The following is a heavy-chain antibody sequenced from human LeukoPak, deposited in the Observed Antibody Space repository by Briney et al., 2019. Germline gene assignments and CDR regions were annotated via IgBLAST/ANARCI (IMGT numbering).Heavy chain of an antibody. D-gene: IGHD6-13*01. CDR1: GFTFSSYS. Sequence: GRSLRLSCAASGFTFSSYSMNWVRQAPGKGLEWVSYISSSSSTIYYADSVKGRFTISRDNAKNSLYLQMNSLRAEDTAVYYCARLIAAAAAYYYYYMDVWGKGTTVTVSS. V-gene: IGHV3-48*01. CDR2: ISSSSSTI. CDR3: ARLIAAAAAYYYYYMDV. J-gene: IGHJ6*03.